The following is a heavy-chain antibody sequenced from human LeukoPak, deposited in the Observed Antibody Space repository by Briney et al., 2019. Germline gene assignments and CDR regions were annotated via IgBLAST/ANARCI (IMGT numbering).Heavy chain of an antibody. J-gene: IGHJ4*02. CDR3: ARDLSTMIVVATDEYYFDY. Sequence: SETLSLTCTVSGGSISSYYWSWIRQPPGKGLEWIGYIYYSGSTNYNPSLKSRVTISVDTSKNQFSLKLSSVTAADTAVYYCARDLSTMIVVATDEYYFDYWGQGTLVTVSS. CDR1: GGSISSYY. CDR2: IYYSGST. D-gene: IGHD3-22*01. V-gene: IGHV4-59*01.